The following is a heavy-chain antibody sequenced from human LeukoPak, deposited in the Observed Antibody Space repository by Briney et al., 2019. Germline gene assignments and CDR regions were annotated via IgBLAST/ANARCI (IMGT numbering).Heavy chain of an antibody. CDR2: ISSGSSAI. Sequence: GGSLRLSCAASGFTFTSYSMNWVRQAPGKGLEWVSYISSGSSAIYYAESVKGRFTISRDNAKNSVYLQMNSLRAEDTAVYYCARLSDWNYYMDVWGKGTTVTVSS. V-gene: IGHV3-48*04. CDR1: GFTFTSYS. J-gene: IGHJ6*03. D-gene: IGHD1-1*01. CDR3: ARLSDWNYYMDV.